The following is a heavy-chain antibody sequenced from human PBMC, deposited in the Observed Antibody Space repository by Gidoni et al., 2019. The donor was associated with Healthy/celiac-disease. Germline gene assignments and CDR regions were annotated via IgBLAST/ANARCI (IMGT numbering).Heavy chain of an antibody. V-gene: IGHV2-5*02. CDR3: AHSPRYYDFWSGYYTPYGMDV. CDR1: GFSLSTSGVG. J-gene: IGHJ6*02. Sequence: QITLKESGPTLVKPTQTLPLTCTFSGFSLSTSGVGVGWIRQPPGKALEWLALIYWDDDKRYSPSLKSRLTITKDTSKNQVVLTMTNMDPVDTATYYCAHSPRYYDFWSGYYTPYGMDVWGQGTTVTVSS. D-gene: IGHD3-3*01. CDR2: IYWDDDK.